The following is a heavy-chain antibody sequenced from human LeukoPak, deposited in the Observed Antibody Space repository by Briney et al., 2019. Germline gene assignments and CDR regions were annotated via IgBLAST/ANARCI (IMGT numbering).Heavy chain of an antibody. CDR1: GFTFSSYA. V-gene: IGHV3-23*01. Sequence: PGGSLRLSCAASGFTFSSYAMSWVRQAPGKGLEWVSAISGSGDSTYYADSVKGRFTISRDNTRNTLYLQMNSLKAEDTAVYYCAKNVYGDYSISGSFDIWGQGTMVTVSS. CDR2: ISGSGDST. J-gene: IGHJ3*02. D-gene: IGHD4-17*01. CDR3: AKNVYGDYSISGSFDI.